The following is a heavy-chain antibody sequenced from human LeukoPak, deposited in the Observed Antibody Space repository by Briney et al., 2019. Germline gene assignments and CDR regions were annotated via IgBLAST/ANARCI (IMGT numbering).Heavy chain of an antibody. CDR1: GGSFSGYY. CDR2: INHSGST. Sequence: SETLSLTCAVYGGSFSGYYWSWIRQPPGKGLEWIGEINHSGSTNYNPSLKSRVTISVDTSKNQFSLKLSSVTAADTAVYYCARGRSLNYDYVWGSYRPRLFDYWGQGTLVAVSS. CDR3: ARGRSLNYDYVWGSYRPRLFDY. J-gene: IGHJ4*02. D-gene: IGHD3-16*02. V-gene: IGHV4-34*01.